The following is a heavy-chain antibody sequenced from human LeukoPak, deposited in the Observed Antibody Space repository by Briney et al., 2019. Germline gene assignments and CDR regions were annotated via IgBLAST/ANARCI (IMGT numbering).Heavy chain of an antibody. CDR1: GGSFSGYY. V-gene: IGHV4-34*01. Sequence: SETLSLTCAVYGGSFSGYYWSWIRQPPGKGLEWIGEINHSGSTNYNPSLKSRVTISVDKSKNQFSLKLSSVTAADTAVYYCARGIGYYYYMDVWGKGTTVTVSS. J-gene: IGHJ6*03. D-gene: IGHD2-21*01. CDR2: INHSGST. CDR3: ARGIGYYYYMDV.